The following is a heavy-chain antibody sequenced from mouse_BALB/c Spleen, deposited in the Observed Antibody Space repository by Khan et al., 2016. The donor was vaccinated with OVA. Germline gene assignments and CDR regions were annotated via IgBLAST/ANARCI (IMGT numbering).Heavy chain of an antibody. D-gene: IGHD1-1*01. CDR2: INPYNDGT. V-gene: IGHV1S136*01. CDR3: ARRDYYGSSSFAY. Sequence: IQLVQSGPELVKPGASVKMSCKASGYTFTSYVMHWVKQKPGQGLEWIGYINPYNDGTKYNEKFKGKVTLTSDKSSSTAYMELSSLTSEDSAVYYCARRDYYGSSSFAYWGQGTLVTVSA. J-gene: IGHJ3*01. CDR1: GYTFTSYV.